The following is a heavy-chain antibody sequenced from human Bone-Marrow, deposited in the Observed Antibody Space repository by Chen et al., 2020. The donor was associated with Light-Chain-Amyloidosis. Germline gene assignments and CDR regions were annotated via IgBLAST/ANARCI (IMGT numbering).Heavy chain of an antibody. D-gene: IGHD5-12*01. CDR2: IYPDDSDA. CDR1: GYTFPNYR. CDR3: ARRRDGYNFDY. J-gene: IGHJ4*02. V-gene: IGHV5-51*01. Sequence: EVQLAQSGPEVKKPGESLKISCKGSGYTFPNYRIGWVRQMPGKGLEWMGVIYPDDSDARYSPSFEGQVTISADKSITTAYLQWRSLKASDTAMYYCARRRDGYNFDYWGQGTLVTVSS.